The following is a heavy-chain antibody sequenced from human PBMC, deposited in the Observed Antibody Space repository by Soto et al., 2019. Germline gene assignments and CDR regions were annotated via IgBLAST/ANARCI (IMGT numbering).Heavy chain of an antibody. D-gene: IGHD5-18*01. Sequence: GGSLRLSCAASGFTFSSYEMNWVRQAPGKGLEWVSYISSSGSTIYYADSVKGRFTISRDNAKNSLYLQMNSLRAEDTDVYYCARGYSYGYYDYYGMDVWGQGTTVTVSS. CDR2: ISSSGSTI. V-gene: IGHV3-48*03. CDR3: ARGYSYGYYDYYGMDV. CDR1: GFTFSSYE. J-gene: IGHJ6*02.